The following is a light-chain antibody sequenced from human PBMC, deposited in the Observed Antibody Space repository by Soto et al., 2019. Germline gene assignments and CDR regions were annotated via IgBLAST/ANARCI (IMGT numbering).Light chain of an antibody. Sequence: EIVMTQSPPTLSVSPGERATLSCMASQSVSSNLAWYQQKPGQAPRLLIYGAYTRATGIPARFSGSGSGTEFTLTISSLQSEDFAVYYCQQYNNWPPQITFGQGTRLEIK. CDR3: QQYNNWPPQIT. CDR2: GAY. CDR1: QSVSSN. J-gene: IGKJ5*01. V-gene: IGKV3-15*01.